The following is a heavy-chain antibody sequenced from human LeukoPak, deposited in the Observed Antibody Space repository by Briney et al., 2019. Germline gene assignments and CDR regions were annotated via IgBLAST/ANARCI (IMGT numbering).Heavy chain of an antibody. CDR2: ISGSGGST. D-gene: IGHD3-3*01. CDR3: AKVDTYYDFWSGPFDY. J-gene: IGHJ4*02. CDR1: GFTFSSYA. Sequence: GGSLRLSCAASGFTFSSYAMSWVRQAPGKGLEWVSAISGSGGSTYYADSVKGRFTISRDNSKNTLYLQMNSLRAEDTAVYYCAKVDTYYDFWSGPFDYWGQGTLVTVPS. V-gene: IGHV3-23*01.